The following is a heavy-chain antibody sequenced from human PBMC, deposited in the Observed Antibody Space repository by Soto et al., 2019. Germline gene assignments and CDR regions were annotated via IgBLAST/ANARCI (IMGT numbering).Heavy chain of an antibody. CDR3: AAGGGLPRYY. CDR1: GGSISSGGYS. Sequence: QLQLQESGSGLVKPSQTLSLTCAVSGGSISSGGYSWSWIRQPPGKGLEWIGYIYHSGSTYYTPTLTSRLTIAVRGPKSQSPLKLSSVTAADTAVYYCAAGGGLPRYYWGQGTLVTVSS. J-gene: IGHJ4*02. V-gene: IGHV4-30-2*01. D-gene: IGHD5-12*01. CDR2: IYHSGST.